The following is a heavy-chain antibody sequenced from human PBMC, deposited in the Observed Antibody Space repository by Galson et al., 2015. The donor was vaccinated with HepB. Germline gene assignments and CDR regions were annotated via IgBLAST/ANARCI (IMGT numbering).Heavy chain of an antibody. CDR3: VRSRYTTSWFDY. CDR2: INSDETTI. Sequence: SLRLSCAASGFTFSSYWMHWVRRAPGKGLVWVSRINSDETTITYADSVKGRFTISRDNAKNTLYLQLNSLRAEDTALYYCVRSRYTTSWFDYWGQGTRVTVSS. J-gene: IGHJ4*02. CDR1: GFTFSSYW. D-gene: IGHD6-13*01. V-gene: IGHV3-74*01.